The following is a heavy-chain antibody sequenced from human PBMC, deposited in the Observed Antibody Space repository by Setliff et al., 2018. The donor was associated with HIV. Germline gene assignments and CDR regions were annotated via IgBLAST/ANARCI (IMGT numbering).Heavy chain of an antibody. J-gene: IGHJ6*03. CDR2: IIPLFATS. Sequence: SVKVSCKASGGTFNSYGISWVRQAPGQGLEWMGGIIPLFATSNSAQKFQGRVTIIADESTSTAYMELRGLRSEDTAVYFCARVDPCRGGDCYENHYYYFMDVWGRGTTVTVSS. CDR1: GGTFNSYG. V-gene: IGHV1-69*13. CDR3: ARVDPCRGGDCYENHYYYFMDV. D-gene: IGHD2-21*02.